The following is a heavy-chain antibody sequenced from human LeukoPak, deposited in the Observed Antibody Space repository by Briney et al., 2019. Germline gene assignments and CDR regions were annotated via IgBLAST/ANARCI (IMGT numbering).Heavy chain of an antibody. V-gene: IGHV3-7*01. CDR1: EFTFVRYA. CDR3: ARDPGWSSFDI. J-gene: IGHJ3*02. Sequence: AGGSLRLSCAASEFTFVRYAVNWVRQAPGKGLEFVANINQDAGTTNYVDSVKGRFTISRDNAENSLYLQMSSLRAEDTALYYCARDPGWSSFDIWGQGIMVTVSS. D-gene: IGHD2-15*01. CDR2: INQDAGTT.